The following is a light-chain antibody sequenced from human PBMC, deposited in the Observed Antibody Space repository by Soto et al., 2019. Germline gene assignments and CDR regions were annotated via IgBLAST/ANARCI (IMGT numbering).Light chain of an antibody. Sequence: EIVLTQSPATLSSSPGERASLSCRASQSVSSNLAWYQQKPGQAPRLLISDASNRATGIPARFTGSGSGTDFALTIRSLEAEDFAVYYCQQRSTWPYTFGQGTKLEIK. CDR3: QQRSTWPYT. CDR1: QSVSSN. J-gene: IGKJ2*01. CDR2: DAS. V-gene: IGKV3-11*01.